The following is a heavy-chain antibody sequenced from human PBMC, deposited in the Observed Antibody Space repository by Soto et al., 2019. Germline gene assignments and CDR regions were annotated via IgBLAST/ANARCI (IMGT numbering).Heavy chain of an antibody. CDR2: INPTDGSA. D-gene: IGHD1-1*01. V-gene: IGHV1-46*03. CDR1: GYTFTSCY. J-gene: IGHJ6*03. CDR3: ARAGNAYYHYYMDV. Sequence: QVQLVQSGAEVKKPGASVKVSCKASGYTFTSCYMHWVRQAPGQGLEWVGIINPTDGSATYAQRFPGRVTMTRDTSTGTVYVELSSLRSDDTAVYFCARAGNAYYHYYMDVWGKGTTVTVSS.